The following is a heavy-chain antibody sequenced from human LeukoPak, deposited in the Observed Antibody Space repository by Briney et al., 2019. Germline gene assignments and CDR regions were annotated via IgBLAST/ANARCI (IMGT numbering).Heavy chain of an antibody. CDR1: GYTFTGYY. CDR2: INPNSGGT. J-gene: IGHJ1*01. V-gene: IGHV1-2*02. CDR3: ARDLVGIAAAGYFQH. D-gene: IGHD6-13*01. Sequence: ASMKVSCKASGYTFTGYYMHWVRQAPGQGLEWMGWINPNSGGTNYAQKFQGRVTMTRDTSISTAYMELSRLRSDDTAVYYCARDLVGIAAAGYFQHWGQGTLVTVSS.